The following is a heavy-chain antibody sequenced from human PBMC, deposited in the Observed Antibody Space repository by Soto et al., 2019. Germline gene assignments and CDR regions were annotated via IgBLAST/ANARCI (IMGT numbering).Heavy chain of an antibody. J-gene: IGHJ5*02. V-gene: IGHV1-69*12. CDR3: ARDGLATRTPTIWFDP. D-gene: IGHD3-16*01. Sequence: QVQLVQSGAEVKKPGSSVKVSCKASGGTFSSYAISWVRQAPGQGLEWMGGIIPIFGTANYAQKFQGRVTTTADGFRRAAYLELSSLRPENTAVYYCARDGLATRTPTIWFDPWGQGTLVTACS. CDR1: GGTFSSYA. CDR2: IIPIFGTA.